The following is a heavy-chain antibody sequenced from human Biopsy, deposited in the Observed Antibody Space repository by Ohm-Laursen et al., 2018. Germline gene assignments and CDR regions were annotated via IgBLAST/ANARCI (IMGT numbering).Heavy chain of an antibody. CDR2: INPSGSTT. CDR3: ARNTGWYGDLYYFDY. D-gene: IGHD6-19*01. V-gene: IGHV1-46*01. J-gene: IGHJ4*02. CDR1: GYTFSNYG. Sequence: ASVKVSCKTSGYTFSNYGINWVRQAPGQGLEWMGMINPSGSTTSYPQIFQGRVTMTRDTSKSTVYMELSSLRSADTAVYFCARNTGWYGDLYYFDYWGQGTLVTVSS.